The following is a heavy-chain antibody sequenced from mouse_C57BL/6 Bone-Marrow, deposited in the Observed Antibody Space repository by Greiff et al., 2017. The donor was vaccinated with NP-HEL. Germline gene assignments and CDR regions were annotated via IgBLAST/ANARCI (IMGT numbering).Heavy chain of an antibody. Sequence: EVQLQQSGPELVKPGASVKISCKASGYTFTDYYMNWVKQSHGKSLEWIGDINPNNGGPSYNQKFKGKATLTVDKSSSTAYMELRSLTSEDSAVYYCASGGRSLYYYAMDYWGQGTSVTVSS. CDR3: ASGGRSLYYYAMDY. D-gene: IGHD6-1*01. CDR2: INPNNGGP. V-gene: IGHV1-26*01. J-gene: IGHJ4*01. CDR1: GYTFTDYY.